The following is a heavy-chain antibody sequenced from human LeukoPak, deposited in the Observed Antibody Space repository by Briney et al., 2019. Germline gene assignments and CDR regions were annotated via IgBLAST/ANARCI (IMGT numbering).Heavy chain of an antibody. CDR3: ARGAKRWFDP. CDR2: LYTDGST. J-gene: IGHJ5*02. Sequence: SETLSLTCTVSGDSISSYYWSWVRQPAGKGLEWIGRLYTDGSTNYNPFLKSRVTISVDTSKNQFSLKLSFVTAADTAVYYCARGAKRWFDPWGQGTLVTVSS. D-gene: IGHD4/OR15-4a*01. CDR1: GDSISSYY. V-gene: IGHV4-4*07.